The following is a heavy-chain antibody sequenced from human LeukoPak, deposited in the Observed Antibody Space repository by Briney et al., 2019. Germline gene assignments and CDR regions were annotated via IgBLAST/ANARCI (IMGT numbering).Heavy chain of an antibody. CDR1: GGTFSSYA. V-gene: IGHV1-69*06. Sequence: SVKVSCKASGGTFSSYAISWVRQAPGQGLEWMGGMIPIFGTANYAQKFQGRVTITADKSTSTAYMELSSLRSEDTAVYYCRLAYCGGDCYSDAFDIWGQGTMVTVSS. J-gene: IGHJ3*02. CDR3: RLAYCGGDCYSDAFDI. D-gene: IGHD2-21*02. CDR2: MIPIFGTA.